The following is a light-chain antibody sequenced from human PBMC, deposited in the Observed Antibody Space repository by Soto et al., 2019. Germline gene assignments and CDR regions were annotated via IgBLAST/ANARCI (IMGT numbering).Light chain of an antibody. J-gene: IGLJ1*01. CDR2: EVS. V-gene: IGLV2-23*02. CDR1: SSDVGSYNL. Sequence: QSALTQPASVSGSPGQSITISCTGTSSDVGSYNLVSWYQQHPGKAPKLMIYEVSKRPSGVSNRFSGSKSGNTASLTISGLQAEYEADYSCSSYIYSITLYVFGTVTNVP. CDR3: SSYIYSITLYV.